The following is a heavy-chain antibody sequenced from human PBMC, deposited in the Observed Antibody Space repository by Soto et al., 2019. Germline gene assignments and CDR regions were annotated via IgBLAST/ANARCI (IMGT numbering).Heavy chain of an antibody. D-gene: IGHD3-22*01. CDR3: ARDQYDSSGYFDY. CDR2: IYYSGST. V-gene: IGHV4-59*01. Sequence: SETLSLTCTVSGGSISSYYWSWIRQPPGKGLEWIGYIYYSGSTDYNPSLKSRVTISVDTSKNQFSLKLSSVTAADTAVYYCARDQYDSSGYFDYWGQGTLVTVSS. CDR1: GGSISSYY. J-gene: IGHJ4*02.